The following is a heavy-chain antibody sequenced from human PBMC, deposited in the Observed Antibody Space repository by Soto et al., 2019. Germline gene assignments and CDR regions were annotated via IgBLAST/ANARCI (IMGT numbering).Heavy chain of an antibody. J-gene: IGHJ6*02. D-gene: IGHD2-2*01. CDR1: GYTFTIYV. CDR2: IGAYNGNT. Sequence: VQLVQSGAEVKKPGASVKVSCKASGYTFTIYVISWVRQAPGKGLEWREWIGAYNGNTNYAPKLQDKVTMTTYTSMSTAYMGLRSLRSDDTAVYSCAREGIVVVPADIPEYYYYCMDVWGQGTTVTVSS. CDR3: AREGIVVVPADIPEYYYYCMDV. V-gene: IGHV1-18*01.